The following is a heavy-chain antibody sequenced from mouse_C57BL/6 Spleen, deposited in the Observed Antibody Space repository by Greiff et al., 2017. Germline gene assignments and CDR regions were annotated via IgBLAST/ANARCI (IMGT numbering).Heavy chain of an antibody. V-gene: IGHV1-64*01. CDR3: ASYYGPWYFDV. CDR1: GYTFTSYW. Sequence: QVHVKQPGAELVKPGASVKLSCKASGYTFTSYWMHWVKQRPGQGLEWIGMIHPNSGSTNYNEKFKSKATLTVDKSSSTAYMQLSSLTSEDSAVYYCASYYGPWYFDVWGTGTTVTVSS. CDR2: IHPNSGST. J-gene: IGHJ1*03. D-gene: IGHD1-1*01.